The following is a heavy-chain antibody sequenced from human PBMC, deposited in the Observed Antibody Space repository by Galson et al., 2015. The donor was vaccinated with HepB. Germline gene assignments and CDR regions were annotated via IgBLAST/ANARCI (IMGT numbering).Heavy chain of an antibody. D-gene: IGHD3-3*01. CDR3: AKDGGGTYYDFWSGPYYMDV. CDR2: ISYDGSNK. J-gene: IGHJ6*03. CDR1: GFTFSSYA. Sequence: SLRLSCAASGFTFSSYAMHWVRQAPGKGLEWVAVISYDGSNKYYADSVKGRFTISRDNSKNTLYLQMNSLRAEDTAVYYCAKDGGGTYYDFWSGPYYMDVWGKGTTVTVSS. V-gene: IGHV3-30-3*01.